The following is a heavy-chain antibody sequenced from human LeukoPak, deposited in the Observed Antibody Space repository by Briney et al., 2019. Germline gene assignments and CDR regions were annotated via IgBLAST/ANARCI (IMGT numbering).Heavy chain of an antibody. V-gene: IGHV4-59*08. CDR2: IYYSGST. Sequence: PSETLSLTCTVSGGSISSYYWSWIRQPPGKGLEWIGYIYYSGSTNYNPSLKSRVTISVDTSKNQFSLKLSSVTAADTAVYYCARRPAVGVAEFDGYYYYYGMDVWGQGTTVTVSS. CDR1: GGSISSYY. D-gene: IGHD2-15*01. J-gene: IGHJ6*02. CDR3: ARRPAVGVAEFDGYYYYYGMDV.